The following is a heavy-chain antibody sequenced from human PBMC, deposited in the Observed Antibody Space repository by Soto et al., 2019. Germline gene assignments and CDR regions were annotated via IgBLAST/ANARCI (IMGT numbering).Heavy chain of an antibody. CDR1: GFTFSNAW. CDR2: IKSKTDGGTT. Sequence: GGSLRLSCAASGFTFSNAWMSWVRQAPGKGLEWVGRIKSKTDGGTTDYAAPVKGRFTISRDDSKNTLYLQMNSLKTEDTAVYYCTTGSITMVRGHIPPHWGQGNLVTVSS. D-gene: IGHD3-10*01. V-gene: IGHV3-15*01. CDR3: TTGSITMVRGHIPPH. J-gene: IGHJ4*02.